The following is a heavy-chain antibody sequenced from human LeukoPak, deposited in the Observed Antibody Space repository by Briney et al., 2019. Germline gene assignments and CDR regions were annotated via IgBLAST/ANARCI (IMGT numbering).Heavy chain of an antibody. CDR3: ARDHRYAFDN. Sequence: GRSLRLSCAASGFNFIDYSMNWVRQAPGKGLEWISHIGISSGNTKYADSVKGRFTISRDKARNSLYLQMNSLRVEDTAMYYCARDHRYAFDNWGHGTLVTVSS. J-gene: IGHJ4*01. CDR2: IGISSGNT. CDR1: GFNFIDYS. D-gene: IGHD5-12*01. V-gene: IGHV3-48*01.